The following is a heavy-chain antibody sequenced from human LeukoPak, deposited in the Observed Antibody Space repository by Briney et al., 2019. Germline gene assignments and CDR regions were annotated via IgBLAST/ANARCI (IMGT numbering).Heavy chain of an antibody. CDR3: ARAHQNYYYGMDV. CDR1: GGSISSGGYS. Sequence: PSETLSLTCAVSGGSISSGGYSWSWIRQPPGKGLEWIGYIYHSGSTYYNPSLKSRVTISVDTPKNQFSLKLSSVTAADTAVYYCARAHQNYYYGMDVWGQGTTVTVSS. V-gene: IGHV4-30-2*02. CDR2: IYHSGST. J-gene: IGHJ6*02.